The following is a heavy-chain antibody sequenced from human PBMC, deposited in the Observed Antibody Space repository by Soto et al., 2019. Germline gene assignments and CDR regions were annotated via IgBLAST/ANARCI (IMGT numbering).Heavy chain of an antibody. J-gene: IGHJ4*02. D-gene: IGHD4-4*01. CDR3: ARDFRNFVDYYFDY. CDR1: GFTFSSYA. V-gene: IGHV3-30-3*01. Sequence: QVQLVESGGGVVQPGRSLRLSCAASGFTFSSYAMHWVRQAPGKVLEWVAVISYDGSNKYYADSVKGRFTISRDNSKNTLYLQMNSLRAEDTAVYYCARDFRNFVDYYFDYWGQGTLVTVSS. CDR2: ISYDGSNK.